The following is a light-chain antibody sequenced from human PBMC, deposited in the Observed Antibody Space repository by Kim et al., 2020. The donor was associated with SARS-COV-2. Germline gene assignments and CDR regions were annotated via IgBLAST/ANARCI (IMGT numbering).Light chain of an antibody. Sequence: AIHLTQSPSSLSASVGDRVTITCRASQGISTALAWYQQRPGKPPRLLIYDASTLDSGVPSRFSGSGSGTLFTLTISSLQPEDFATYYCQQFASYPLTFGPGTKVDI. CDR1: QGISTA. CDR3: QQFASYPLT. V-gene: IGKV1-13*02. CDR2: DAS. J-gene: IGKJ3*01.